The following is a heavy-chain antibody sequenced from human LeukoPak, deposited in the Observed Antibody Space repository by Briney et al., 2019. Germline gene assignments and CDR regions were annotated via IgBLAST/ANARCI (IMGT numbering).Heavy chain of an antibody. J-gene: IGHJ6*02. Sequence: GRSLRLSCAASGFTFSSYGMHWVRQAPGKGLEWVAVIWYDGSNKYYADSVKGRFTISRDNSKNTLYLQMNSLRAEDTAVYYCAKDCYDFWSGYWQGDYYGMDVWGQGTTVTVSS. CDR1: GFTFSSYG. V-gene: IGHV3-33*06. D-gene: IGHD3-3*01. CDR3: AKDCYDFWSGYWQGDYYGMDV. CDR2: IWYDGSNK.